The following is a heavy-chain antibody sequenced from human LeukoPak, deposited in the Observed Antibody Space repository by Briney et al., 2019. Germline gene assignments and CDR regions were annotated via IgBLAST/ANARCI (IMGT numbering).Heavy chain of an antibody. V-gene: IGHV3-11*01. CDR3: ATDGAGFDT. CDR1: GGSISSYY. Sequence: LSLTCTVSGGSISSYYWSWIRQPAGKGLEWLSYINIGGTNTHYADSVKGRFTISRDNAKKSLYLEMNNLRAEDTAVYYCATDGAGFDTWGQGVLVTVSS. CDR2: INIGGTNT. J-gene: IGHJ5*02.